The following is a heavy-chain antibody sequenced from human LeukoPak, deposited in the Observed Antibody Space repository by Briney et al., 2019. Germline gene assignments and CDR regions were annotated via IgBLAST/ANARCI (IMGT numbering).Heavy chain of an antibody. CDR1: GGSISSYY. CDR2: IYYSGST. CDR3: ARVGYSSGWLAYGFFDY. V-gene: IGHV4-59*01. D-gene: IGHD6-19*01. Sequence: PSETLSLTCTVSGGSISSYYWSWIRQPPGKGLEWIGYIYYSGSTNSNPSLKSRVTISVDTSKNQFSLKLSSVTAADTAVYYCARVGYSSGWLAYGFFDYWGQGTLVTVSS. J-gene: IGHJ4*02.